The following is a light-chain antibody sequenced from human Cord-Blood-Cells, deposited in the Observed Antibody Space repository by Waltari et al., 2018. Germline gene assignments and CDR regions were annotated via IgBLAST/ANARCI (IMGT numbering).Light chain of an antibody. CDR2: DVR. CDR1: SSDVGGYNS. Sequence: QSALTQPAPVSGSPGQSITISCTGTSSDVGGYNSVSWYQQHPGKAPKLMIYDVRNRPSGVSNRFSGSKSGNTASLTISGLQAEDEADYYCSSYTSSSTLVFGTGTKVTVL. CDR3: SSYTSSSTLV. V-gene: IGLV2-14*01. J-gene: IGLJ1*01.